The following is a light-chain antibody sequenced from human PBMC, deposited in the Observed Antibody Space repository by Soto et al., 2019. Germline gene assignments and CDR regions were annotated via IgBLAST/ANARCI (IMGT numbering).Light chain of an antibody. CDR2: RAS. Sequence: EIVMTQSPATLSVSPGEGATLSCRASQSVRSNLAWYHQKPGQAPRLLIYRASNRAAGLPDRFSGSGSETEFTLTISSLQSEDFAIYYCQQYNNWPITFGQGTRLEI. CDR3: QQYNNWPIT. CDR1: QSVRSN. V-gene: IGKV3-15*01. J-gene: IGKJ5*01.